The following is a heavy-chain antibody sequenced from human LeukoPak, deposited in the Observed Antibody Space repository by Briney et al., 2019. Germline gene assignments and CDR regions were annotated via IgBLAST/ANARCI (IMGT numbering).Heavy chain of an antibody. Sequence: GGSLKLSCEASGFTVSGNYVSWVRQAPGKGLEWVSVIYIGGRTYYADSVKGRFTISRDNSKNTLFLQMRGLRPEDTAIYYCAREGVGYFFDYWGQGALVTVSS. V-gene: IGHV3-53*05. CDR2: IYIGGRT. D-gene: IGHD5-18*01. CDR1: GFTVSGNY. CDR3: AREGVGYFFDY. J-gene: IGHJ4*02.